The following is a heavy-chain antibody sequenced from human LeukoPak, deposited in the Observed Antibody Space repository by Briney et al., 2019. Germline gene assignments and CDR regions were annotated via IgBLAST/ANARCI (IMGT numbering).Heavy chain of an antibody. V-gene: IGHV5-51*01. CDR2: IYPGDSDT. CDR1: GYRLTSYW. Sequence: GESLKISCKGSGYRLTSYWIGWVRQMPEKGLEWMGIIYPGDSDTRYSPSFQGQVTISADKSTGTAYLQWSSLRASDTAIYYCARRPTNYYGFDYWGQGTLVTVSS. D-gene: IGHD3-10*01. J-gene: IGHJ4*02. CDR3: ARRPTNYYGFDY.